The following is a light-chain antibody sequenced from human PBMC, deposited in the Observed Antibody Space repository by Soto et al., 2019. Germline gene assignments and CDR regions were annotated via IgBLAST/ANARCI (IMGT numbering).Light chain of an antibody. CDR1: SSDVGGYNY. CDR2: EVS. Sequence: QSVLTQPPSASGSPGLSVTISCTGASSDVGGYNYVSWYQQHPGKAPKLMIYEVSKRPSGVPDRFFGSKSGNTASLTVSGLQAEDEADYYCSSYAGTNNVVFGGGTKLTVL. J-gene: IGLJ2*01. V-gene: IGLV2-8*01. CDR3: SSYAGTNNVV.